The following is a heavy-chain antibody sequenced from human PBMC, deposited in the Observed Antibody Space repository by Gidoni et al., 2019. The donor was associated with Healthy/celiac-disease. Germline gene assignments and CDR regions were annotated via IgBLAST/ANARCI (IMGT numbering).Heavy chain of an antibody. V-gene: IGHV3-9*01. CDR1: GFTFDDYA. CDR3: AKDISLDGDYYYYYYGMDV. Sequence: EVQLVESGGGLVQPGRSLRLSCAASGFTFDDYAMHWVRQAPGKGLEWVSGISWNSGSIGYADSVKGRFTISRDNAKNSLYLQMNSLRAEDTALYYCAKDISLDGDYYYYYYGMDVWGQGTTVTVSS. D-gene: IGHD4-17*01. J-gene: IGHJ6*02. CDR2: ISWNSGSI.